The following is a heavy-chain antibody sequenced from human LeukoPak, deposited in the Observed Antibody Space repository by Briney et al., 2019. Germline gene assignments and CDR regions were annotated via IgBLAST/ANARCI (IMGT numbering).Heavy chain of an antibody. D-gene: IGHD5-24*01. CDR3: AFHPPSRWLQPPY. Sequence: GGSLRLSCAASGFTFSSYGMNWVRQAPGKGLEWVSGTSGSGGSTHYADSVKGRFTISRDNSKDTLYLQMNSPRAEGTAVYYCAFHPPSRWLQPPYWGQGTLVTVSS. CDR1: GFTFSSYG. CDR2: TSGSGGST. V-gene: IGHV3-23*01. J-gene: IGHJ4*02.